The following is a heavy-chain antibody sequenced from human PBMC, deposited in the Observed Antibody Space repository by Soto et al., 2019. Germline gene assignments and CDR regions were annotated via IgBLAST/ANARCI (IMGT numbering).Heavy chain of an antibody. CDR2: IGTRSDI. CDR3: AREETAWPLAYGLDV. J-gene: IGHJ6*02. CDR1: GFTFSSYS. D-gene: IGHD2-21*02. V-gene: IGHV3-21*01. Sequence: GGSLRLSCAASGFTFSSYSMHWVRQAPGKGLEWVSSIGTRSDIYYADSVKGRFTIFRDNAKNSLSLQMNSMTAEDTAVYYCAREETAWPLAYGLDVWGQGTTVTVSS.